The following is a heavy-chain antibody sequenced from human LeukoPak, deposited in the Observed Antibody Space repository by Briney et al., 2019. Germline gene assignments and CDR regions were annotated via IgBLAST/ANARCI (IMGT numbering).Heavy chain of an antibody. CDR1: GLYFSNAW. D-gene: IGHD2-15*01. CDR2: ISYDGSNK. Sequence: TGGSLRLSCTASGLYFSNAWMNWVRQAPGKGLEWVAVISYDGSNKYYADSVKGRFTISRDNSKNTLYLQMNSLRAEDTAVYYCARDVGYWGQGTLVTVSS. V-gene: IGHV3-30-3*01. J-gene: IGHJ4*02. CDR3: ARDVGY.